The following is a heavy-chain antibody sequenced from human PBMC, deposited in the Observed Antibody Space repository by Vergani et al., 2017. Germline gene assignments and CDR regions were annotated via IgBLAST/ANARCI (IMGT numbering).Heavy chain of an antibody. CDR1: GGSISSSSYY. V-gene: IGHV4-39*07. CDR2: IYYSGST. D-gene: IGHD2-15*01. J-gene: IGHJ2*01. Sequence: QLQLQESGPGLVKPSETLSLTCTVSGGSISSSSYYWGWIRQPPGKGLEWIGSIYYSGSTYYNPSLKSRVTISVDTSKNPFSLKLSSVTAADTAVYYCARVPALHPCRKSGCRSGYFDLWGRGTLVTVSS. CDR3: ARVPALHPCRKSGCRSGYFDL.